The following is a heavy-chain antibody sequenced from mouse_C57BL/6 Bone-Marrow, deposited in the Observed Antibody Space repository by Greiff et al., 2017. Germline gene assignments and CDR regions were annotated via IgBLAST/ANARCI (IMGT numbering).Heavy chain of an antibody. CDR2: INYDGSST. J-gene: IGHJ2*01. D-gene: IGHD2-1*01. CDR1: GFTFSDYY. CDR3: AREYTMVKGYYFDY. V-gene: IGHV5-16*01. Sequence: EVKVVESEGGLVQPGSSMKLSCTASGFTFSDYYMAWVRQVPEKGLDWVANINYDGSSTYYLDSLKSRFLISRDNAKNILYLQMSSLKSEDTATYYCAREYTMVKGYYFDYWGQGTTLTVSS.